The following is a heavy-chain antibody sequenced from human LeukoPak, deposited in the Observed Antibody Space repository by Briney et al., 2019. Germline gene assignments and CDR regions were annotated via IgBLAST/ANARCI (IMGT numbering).Heavy chain of an antibody. J-gene: IGHJ4*02. CDR2: IYHSGST. CDR3: ARGIVGATGPDIFDY. D-gene: IGHD1-26*01. Sequence: SETLSLTCTVSGGSISSYYWSWIRQPPGKGLEWIGYIYHSGSTNYNPSLKSRVTISVDTSKNQFSLRLTSMTAADTAVYYCARGIVGATGPDIFDYWGQGTLVTVSS. V-gene: IGHV4-59*12. CDR1: GGSISSYY.